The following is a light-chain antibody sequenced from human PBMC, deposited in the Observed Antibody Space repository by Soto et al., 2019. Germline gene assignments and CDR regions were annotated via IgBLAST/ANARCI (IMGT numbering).Light chain of an antibody. CDR2: GAS. Sequence: IVMTQSPATLSVSPGERATLSCRASQSVSSNLAWYQQKPGQAPRLLIYGASTRATGIPARFSGSGSGTEFTLTFSSLQSEDFAVYYCQQYNNWPGTFGQGTKVDIK. CDR3: QQYNNWPGT. CDR1: QSVSSN. V-gene: IGKV3-15*01. J-gene: IGKJ1*01.